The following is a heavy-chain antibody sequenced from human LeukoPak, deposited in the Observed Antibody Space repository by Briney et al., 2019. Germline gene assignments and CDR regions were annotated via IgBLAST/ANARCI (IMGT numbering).Heavy chain of an antibody. Sequence: GRSLRLSCAASGFTFSHYAMHWVCQAPGKGLEWVAVISYDGSNKYYADSVKGRFTISRDNSKNTLYLQMNSLRAEDTAVYYCARQGIHLWFDFWGQGTLVTVSS. CDR3: ARQGIHLWFDF. CDR1: GFTFSHYA. J-gene: IGHJ4*02. CDR2: ISYDGSNK. D-gene: IGHD5-18*01. V-gene: IGHV3-30-3*01.